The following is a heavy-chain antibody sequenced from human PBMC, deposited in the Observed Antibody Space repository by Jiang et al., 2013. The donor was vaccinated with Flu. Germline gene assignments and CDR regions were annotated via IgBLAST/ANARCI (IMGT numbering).Heavy chain of an antibody. V-gene: IGHV7-4-1*02. Sequence: QSGSELKEPGASVKVSCKASGYTFTSYGMNWVRQAPGQGLEWMGWINTNTGNPTYAQGFTGRFVFSLDTSVSTAYLQISSLKAEDTAVYYCARNPRGYCSGGSCGLDYWGQGTLVTVSS. J-gene: IGHJ4*02. CDR3: ARNPRGYCSGGSCGLDY. D-gene: IGHD2-15*01. CDR1: GYTFTSYG. CDR2: INTNTGNP.